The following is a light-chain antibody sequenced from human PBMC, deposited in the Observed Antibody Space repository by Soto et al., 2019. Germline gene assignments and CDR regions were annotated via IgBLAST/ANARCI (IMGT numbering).Light chain of an antibody. CDR1: QSVSSY. CDR3: QPRSELT. V-gene: IGKV3-11*01. CDR2: DAS. J-gene: IGKJ4*01. Sequence: EIVLTQSPATLSLSPGERATLSCRASQSVSSYLAWYQQKPGQAPRLLIYDASNRATGIPARFSGSGSGTDFTLTISSLEPEDFAVYYCQPRSELTFGGGTKVEIK.